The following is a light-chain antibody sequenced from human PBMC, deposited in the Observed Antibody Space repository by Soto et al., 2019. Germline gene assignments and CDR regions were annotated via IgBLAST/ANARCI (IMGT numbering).Light chain of an antibody. CDR1: SSDVGGYNY. V-gene: IGLV2-14*01. Sequence: QSVLTQPASVSGSPGQSITISCTGTSSDVGGYNYVSWYQQHPGKAPKLMIYEVSNRPSGVSNRFSGSKSGNTASLTISGLQAEDEADYSCSSYTSSSTGVVFGGGTKLTVL. CDR3: SSYTSSSTGVV. CDR2: EVS. J-gene: IGLJ2*01.